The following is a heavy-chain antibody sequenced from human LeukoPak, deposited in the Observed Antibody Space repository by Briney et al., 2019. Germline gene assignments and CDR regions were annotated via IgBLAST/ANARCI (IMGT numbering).Heavy chain of an antibody. J-gene: IGHJ6*03. CDR3: AREVKAAGRIQYYYYYYYMDV. Sequence: SETLSLTCTVSGGSISSSSYYWGWLRQPPGKGLEWIGSIYYSGSTYYNPSLKSRVTISVDTSKNQFSLKLSSVTAADTAVYYCAREVKAAGRIQYYYYYYYMDVWGKGTTVTISS. D-gene: IGHD6-13*01. CDR1: GGSISSSSYY. V-gene: IGHV4-39*07. CDR2: IYYSGST.